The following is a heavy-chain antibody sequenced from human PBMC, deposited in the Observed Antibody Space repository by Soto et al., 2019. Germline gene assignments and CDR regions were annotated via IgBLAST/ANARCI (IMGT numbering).Heavy chain of an antibody. CDR2: TNAGNGNT. J-gene: IGHJ5*02. CDR1: GYTFTNYA. D-gene: IGHD3-16*02. CDR3: ARGFPLWFDP. Sequence: QVQLVQSGAEEKKPGASVKVSCKASGYTFTNYAMHWVRQAPGQRLEWMGWTNAGNGNTKYSQKFQGRVTITRDTTASTAHMELSSLRSEDTAVYYWARGFPLWFDPWGQGTLVTVSS. V-gene: IGHV1-3*05.